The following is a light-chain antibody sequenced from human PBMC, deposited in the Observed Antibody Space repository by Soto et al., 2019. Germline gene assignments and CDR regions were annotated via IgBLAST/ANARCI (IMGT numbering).Light chain of an antibody. Sequence: DVLMTQSPSTLSASVGDRVTITCRASQGISNRLAWYQQKPGKAPKLLIYQASSLKSGVPSRFGGSGSGTEFTLTITSLQPDDFATYYCQQYNSHWTFGQGTKVDIK. CDR3: QQYNSHWT. CDR2: QAS. CDR1: QGISNR. V-gene: IGKV1-5*03. J-gene: IGKJ1*01.